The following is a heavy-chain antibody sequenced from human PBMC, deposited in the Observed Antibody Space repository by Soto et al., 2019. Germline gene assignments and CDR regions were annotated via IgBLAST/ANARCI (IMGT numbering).Heavy chain of an antibody. CDR1: GGTFSSYS. V-gene: IGHV1-69*13. D-gene: IGHD3-22*01. Sequence: SVKVSCKASGGTFSSYSISWVRQAPVQGLEWMGGIIPIFGTANYAQKFQGRVTITADESTSTAYMELSSLRSEDTAVYYCARTYYYDSSGYYSFDYWGQGTLVTVSS. CDR2: IIPIFGTA. CDR3: ARTYYYDSSGYYSFDY. J-gene: IGHJ4*02.